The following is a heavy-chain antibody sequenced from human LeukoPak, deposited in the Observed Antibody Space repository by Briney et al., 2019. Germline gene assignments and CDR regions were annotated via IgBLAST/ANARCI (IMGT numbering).Heavy chain of an antibody. Sequence: GASVKVSCKASGYTFTYRYLHWVRPAPGQALEWMGWITPFNGNTNYAQKFQDRVTITRDRSMSTAYMELSSLRSEDTAMYYCASGTSVYDYAFDIWGQGTMVTVSS. CDR2: ITPFNGNT. J-gene: IGHJ3*02. D-gene: IGHD3-16*01. CDR3: ASGTSVYDYAFDI. V-gene: IGHV1-45*02. CDR1: GYTFTYRY.